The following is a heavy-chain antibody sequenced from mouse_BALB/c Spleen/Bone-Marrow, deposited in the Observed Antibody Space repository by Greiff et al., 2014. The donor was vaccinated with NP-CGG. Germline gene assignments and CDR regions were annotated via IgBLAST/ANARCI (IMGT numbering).Heavy chain of an antibody. J-gene: IGHJ4*01. CDR1: GYTFTSYV. V-gene: IGHV1-14*01. CDR3: ASHNWDYAMDY. Sequence: EVQLQQSGPELVKPGASVKMSCKASGYTFTSYVMHWVKQKPGQGLEWIGYINPYNDGTKYNEKFKGKATLTSDKSSSTAHMELSSLPSEDSAVYYGASHNWDYAMDYWGQGTSVTVSS. CDR2: INPYNDGT. D-gene: IGHD4-1*02.